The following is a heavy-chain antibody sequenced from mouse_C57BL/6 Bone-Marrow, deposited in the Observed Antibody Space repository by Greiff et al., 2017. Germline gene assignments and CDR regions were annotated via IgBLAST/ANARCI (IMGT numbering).Heavy chain of an antibody. CDR2: IRSKSNNYAT. CDR1: GFSFNTYA. V-gene: IGHV10-1*01. CDR3: ARGWFWLAY. J-gene: IGHJ3*01. D-gene: IGHD2-3*01. Sequence: DAGGGLVQPKGSLNLSCAASGFSFNTYAMNWVRQAPGKGLEWVARIRSKSNNYATYYADSVKDRFTISRDDSESMLYLQMNNLKTEDTAMYYCARGWFWLAYWGQGTLVTVSA.